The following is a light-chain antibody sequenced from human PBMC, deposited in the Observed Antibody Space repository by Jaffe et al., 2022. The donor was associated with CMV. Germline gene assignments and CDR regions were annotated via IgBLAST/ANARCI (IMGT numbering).Light chain of an antibody. J-gene: IGLJ3*02. V-gene: IGLV2-14*03. CDR3: VSYRRSNNWV. Sequence: HSALTQPASVSGSPGQSITISCTGTSSDVGGYTYISWFQQHPGRAPKLMIYDVNNRPSGVSNRFSGSKSGNTASLTISGLQAEDDADYYCVSYRRSNNWVFGGGTKLTVL. CDR2: DVN. CDR1: SSDVGGYTY.